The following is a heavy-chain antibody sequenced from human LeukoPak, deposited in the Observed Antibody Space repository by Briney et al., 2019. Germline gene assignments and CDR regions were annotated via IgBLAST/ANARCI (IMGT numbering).Heavy chain of an antibody. CDR1: GFTFSSYA. J-gene: IGHJ1*01. V-gene: IGHV3-23*01. CDR2: ISGSGGST. Sequence: PGGSLRLSCAASGFTFSSYAMSRVRQAPGKGLEWVSAISGSGGSTYYADSVKGRFTISRDNSKNTLYLQMNSLRAEDTAVYYCAKDEYCSGGSCYPEYFQHWGQGTLVTVSS. CDR3: AKDEYCSGGSCYPEYFQH. D-gene: IGHD2-15*01.